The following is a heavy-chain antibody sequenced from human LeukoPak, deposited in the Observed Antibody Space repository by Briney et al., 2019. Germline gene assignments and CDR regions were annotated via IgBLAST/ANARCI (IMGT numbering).Heavy chain of an antibody. J-gene: IGHJ3*02. D-gene: IGHD3-10*01. V-gene: IGHV3-9*01. CDR1: GFRFNAFA. CDR3: AKGLYGLGILTYDGFDI. CDR2: VGWDGTSV. Sequence: GRSLRRSCAASGFRFNAFAIHWVREAPGKGLEWVSGVGWDGTSVAYADSVKGRFTISRDNAQNSVYLQMNSLRIEDTALYYCAKGLYGLGILTYDGFDIWGQGTMVTVSS.